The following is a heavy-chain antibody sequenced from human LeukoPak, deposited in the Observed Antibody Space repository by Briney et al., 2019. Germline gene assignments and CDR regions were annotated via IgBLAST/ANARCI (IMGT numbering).Heavy chain of an antibody. D-gene: IGHD1/OR15-1a*01. Sequence: ASVKVSCKASGYTSTYYVITWLRQATGQGLEWMGWMSPNSGYTGYAQKFQGRITLTRNTSTSTAYMELSGLRSEDTAVYYCARGLNNVFDWGQGTLVTVSS. CDR1: GYTSTYYV. V-gene: IGHV1-8*01. CDR3: ARGLNNVFD. J-gene: IGHJ4*02. CDR2: MSPNSGYT.